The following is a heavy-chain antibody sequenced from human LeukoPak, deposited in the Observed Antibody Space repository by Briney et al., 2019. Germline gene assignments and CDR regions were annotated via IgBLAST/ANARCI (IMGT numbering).Heavy chain of an antibody. J-gene: IGHJ4*02. D-gene: IGHD3-10*02. V-gene: IGHV3-7*01. CDR2: IKEDGSDK. CDR3: TRDVHDY. Sequence: GESLRLSCAASGVTFSSYWLSWVRQAPGKGLEWVAIIKEDGSDKYYVDSVKGRFSISRDNAENSLYLQMNSLRAEDTAVYYCTRDVHDYWGQGTLVTVSS. CDR1: GVTFSSYW.